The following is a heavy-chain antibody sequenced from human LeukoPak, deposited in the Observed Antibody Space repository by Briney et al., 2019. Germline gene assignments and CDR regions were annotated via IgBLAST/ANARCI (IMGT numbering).Heavy chain of an antibody. Sequence: GRSLRLSCAASGFTFSSYGMHWVRQAPGKGLEWVAVISYDGSNKYYADSVKGRYTISRDKSKNALSLQMDSLRAEDTAVYYCAKDQIGTWYLDYWGQGTLVTVSS. D-gene: IGHD6-13*01. CDR3: AKDQIGTWYLDY. CDR1: GFTFSSYG. J-gene: IGHJ4*02. V-gene: IGHV3-30*18. CDR2: ISYDGSNK.